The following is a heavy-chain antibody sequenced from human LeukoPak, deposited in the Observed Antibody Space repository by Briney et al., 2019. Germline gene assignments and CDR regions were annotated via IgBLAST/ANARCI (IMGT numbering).Heavy chain of an antibody. CDR2: ISWDGGST. CDR3: AKDQSAMVPNYFDY. D-gene: IGHD5-18*01. J-gene: IGHJ4*02. Sequence: PGGSLRLSCAASGFTFDDYTMHWVRQAPGKGLEWVSLISWDGGSTYYADSVKGRFTISRDNSKNSLYLQMNSLRTEDTALYYCAKDQSAMVPNYFDYWGQGTMVTDSS. V-gene: IGHV3-43*01. CDR1: GFTFDDYT.